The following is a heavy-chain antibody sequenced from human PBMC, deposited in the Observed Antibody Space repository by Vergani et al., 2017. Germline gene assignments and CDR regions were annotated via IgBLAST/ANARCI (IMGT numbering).Heavy chain of an antibody. J-gene: IGHJ3*02. Sequence: EVQLLESGGGLVQPGGSLRLSCAASGFTFSSYAMSWVRQAPGKGLEWVSVIYSGGSTYYADSVKGRFTISRDNSKNTLYLQMNSLRAEDTAVYYCAREGYCSSTSCPRHAFDIWGQGTMVTVSS. CDR2: IYSGGST. D-gene: IGHD2-2*01. CDR3: AREGYCSSTSCPRHAFDI. V-gene: IGHV3-66*02. CDR1: GFTFSSYA.